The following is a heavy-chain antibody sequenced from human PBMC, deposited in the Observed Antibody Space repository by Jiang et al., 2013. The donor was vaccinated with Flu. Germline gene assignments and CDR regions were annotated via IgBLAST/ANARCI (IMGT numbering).Heavy chain of an antibody. V-gene: IGHV4-34*01. Sequence: FSGYYWSWIRQPPGKGLEWIGEINHSGSTNYNPSLKSRVTISVDTSKNQFSLKLSSVTAADTAVYYCASSGPRKTTLSYYYYYGMDVWGKGTTVTVSS. CDR3: ASSGPRKTTLSYYYYYGMDV. CDR2: INHSGST. D-gene: IGHD4-17*01. CDR1: FSGYY. J-gene: IGHJ6*04.